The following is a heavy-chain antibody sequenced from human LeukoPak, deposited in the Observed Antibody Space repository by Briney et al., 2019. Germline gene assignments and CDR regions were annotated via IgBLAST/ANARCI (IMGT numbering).Heavy chain of an antibody. V-gene: IGHV3-30*18. CDR2: ISYDGSNK. D-gene: IGHD5-18*01. CDR3: AKDHVVRYTYGRFDY. CDR1: GFTVSSNY. Sequence: QTGGSLRLSCAASGFTVSSNYMSWVRQAPGKGLEWVAVISYDGSNKYYADSVKGRFTISRDNSKNTLYLQMKSLRAEDTAVYYCAKDHVVRYTYGRFDYWGRGTLVTVSS. J-gene: IGHJ4*02.